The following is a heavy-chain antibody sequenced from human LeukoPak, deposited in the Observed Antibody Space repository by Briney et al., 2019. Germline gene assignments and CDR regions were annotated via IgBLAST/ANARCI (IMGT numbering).Heavy chain of an antibody. CDR1: GFTFSSYW. CDR3: ARGMDQLLGRWGYNWFDP. J-gene: IGHJ5*02. CDR2: IKQDGSEK. Sequence: GGSLRLSCAASGFTFSSYWMSWVRQAPGKGLEWVANIKQDGSEKYYVDSVKGRFTISRDNAKNSLYLQMNSLRAEDTAVYYCARGMDQLLGRWGYNWFDPWGQGTLVTVSS. V-gene: IGHV3-7*01. D-gene: IGHD2-2*01.